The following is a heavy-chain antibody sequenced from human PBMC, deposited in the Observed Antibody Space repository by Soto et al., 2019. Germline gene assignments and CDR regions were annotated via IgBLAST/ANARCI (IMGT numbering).Heavy chain of an antibody. Sequence: GGSLRLSXVGSRFAFGSCRVTWVRQVPGKGLECVSHSGATNSDIYYADAVKGRFTISRHNAYDSLDRHMNRLRDNDTPVYYAAGCPLCCTGDTFKVLGAWGQGTL. V-gene: IGHV3-48*02. CDR3: AGCPLCCTGDTFKVLGA. J-gene: IGHJ5*02. D-gene: IGHD2-8*02. CDR1: RFAFGSCR. CDR2: SGATNSDI.